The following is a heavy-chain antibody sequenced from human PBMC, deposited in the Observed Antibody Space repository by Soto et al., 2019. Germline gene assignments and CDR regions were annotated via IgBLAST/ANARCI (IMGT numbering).Heavy chain of an antibody. J-gene: IGHJ3*02. CDR3: AAHYDFWSGYYQNDAFDI. Sequence: SETLSLTCTVSGGSISSSSYYWGWIRQPPGKGLEWIGSIYYSGSTYYNPSLKSRVTISVDTSKNQFSLKLSSVTAADTAVYYCAAHYDFWSGYYQNDAFDIWGQGTMVTVSS. D-gene: IGHD3-3*01. CDR2: IYYSGST. V-gene: IGHV4-39*01. CDR1: GGSISSSSYY.